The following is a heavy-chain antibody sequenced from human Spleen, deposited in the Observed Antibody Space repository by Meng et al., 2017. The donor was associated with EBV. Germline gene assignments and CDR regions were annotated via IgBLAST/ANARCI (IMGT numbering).Heavy chain of an antibody. CDR2: SKPNNGDQ. V-gene: IGHV1-2*06. CDR1: DTTSHENE. Sequence: QEELIDAGAALETPGAPVMYSCRASDTTSHENEQHWIQQAPGQGLEWLGRSKPNNGDQKYAQKFQGRVTMTRDPSISTAYMQLRRVEYDDTAVYFCARDEGTTWYPDYWGQGTLVTVSS. CDR3: ARDEGTTWYPDY. J-gene: IGHJ4*02. D-gene: IGHD6-13*01.